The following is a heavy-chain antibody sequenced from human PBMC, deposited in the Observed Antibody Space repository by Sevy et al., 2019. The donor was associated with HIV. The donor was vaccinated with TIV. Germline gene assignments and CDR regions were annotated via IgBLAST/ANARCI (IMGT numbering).Heavy chain of an antibody. V-gene: IGHV1-46*01. CDR3: VRADPAKHFDS. CDR1: GDTFTNNY. CDR2: IDPSGGNA. Sequence: ASVKVSCKASGDTFTNNYMHWVRQAPGQGLEGMGIIDPSGGNASYAQKFQGRVSMTRDTSTSTIYLDLSSLRSEDTAVYYCVRADPAKHFDSWGQGTLVTVSS. J-gene: IGHJ4*02.